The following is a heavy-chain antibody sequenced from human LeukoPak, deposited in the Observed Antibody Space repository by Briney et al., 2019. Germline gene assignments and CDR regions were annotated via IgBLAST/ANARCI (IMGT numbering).Heavy chain of an antibody. Sequence: GGSLRLSCVGSGFTFSDAWMSWVRQAPGKGLEWVGRIKSKSDGGTIDYDAHVKGRFNISRDDSRNTLYLQMNSLKTEDTGVYYCTTRREDGWWGQGTLVTVS. D-gene: IGHD2-15*01. J-gene: IGHJ4*02. CDR2: IKSKSDGGTI. V-gene: IGHV3-15*01. CDR1: GFTFSDAW. CDR3: TTRREDGW.